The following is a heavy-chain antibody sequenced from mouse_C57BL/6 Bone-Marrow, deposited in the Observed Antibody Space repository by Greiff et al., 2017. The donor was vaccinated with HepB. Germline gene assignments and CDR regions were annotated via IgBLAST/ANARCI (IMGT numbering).Heavy chain of an antibody. CDR3: AYYCNYSALGG. Sequence: QVHVKQPGAELVKPGASVKMSCKASGYTFTSYWITWVKQRPGQGLEWIGDIYPGSGSTNYNEKFKSKATLTVDTSSSTAYMQLSSLTSEDSAVYYCAYYCNYSALGGWGQGTTLTV. V-gene: IGHV1-55*01. CDR1: GYTFTSYW. CDR2: IYPGSGST. J-gene: IGHJ2*01. D-gene: IGHD2-1*01.